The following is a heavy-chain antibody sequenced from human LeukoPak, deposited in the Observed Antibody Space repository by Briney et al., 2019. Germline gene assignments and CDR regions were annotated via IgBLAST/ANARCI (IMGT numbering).Heavy chain of an antibody. CDR1: GGSFSGYY. V-gene: IGHV4-34*01. Sequence: SETLSLTCAVYGGSFSGYYWSWIRQPPGKGLEWIGEINHSGSTNYNPSLKSRVTISVDTSKNQFSLKLSPVTAADTAVYYCARSWELRSTFDYWGQGTLVTVSS. D-gene: IGHD1-26*01. CDR2: INHSGST. CDR3: ARSWELRSTFDY. J-gene: IGHJ4*02.